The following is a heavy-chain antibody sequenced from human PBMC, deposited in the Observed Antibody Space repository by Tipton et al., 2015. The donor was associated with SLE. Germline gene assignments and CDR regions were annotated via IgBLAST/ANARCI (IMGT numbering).Heavy chain of an antibody. Sequence: TLSLTCNVSAGSIRSGSYFWGWIRQPPGKGLEWIGNIDYGGSTYYNPSLKSRVSISIDTSKNQFSLKLSSVTAADTAVYYCARDRGSGSYYTHDAFDIWGQGTMVTVSS. D-gene: IGHD3-10*01. CDR2: IDYGGST. CDR1: AGSIRSGSYF. V-gene: IGHV4-39*07. J-gene: IGHJ3*02. CDR3: ARDRGSGSYYTHDAFDI.